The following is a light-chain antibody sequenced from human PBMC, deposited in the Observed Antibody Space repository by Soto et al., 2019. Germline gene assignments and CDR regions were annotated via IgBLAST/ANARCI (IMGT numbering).Light chain of an antibody. CDR3: QQRSNWPPIT. V-gene: IGKV3-11*01. J-gene: IGKJ5*01. CDR1: QSVSSY. CDR2: DAS. Sequence: EIVLTQSPAILSLSPGERATLSCRASQSVSSYLAWYQQKPGQAPRLLIYDASNRATCIPAMFSGSGSGTDFTLTISSLEPEDFAVYYCQQRSNWPPITFGQGTRLEIK.